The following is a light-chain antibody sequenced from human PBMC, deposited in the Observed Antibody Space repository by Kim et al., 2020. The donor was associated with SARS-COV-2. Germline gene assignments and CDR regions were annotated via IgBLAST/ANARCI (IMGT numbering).Light chain of an antibody. CDR3: SSYTSSSTVV. Sequence: GQCITISCTGTSSDVGGYNYVSWYRQHPGKAPKLMIYDVNNRPAGVSNRFAGSKSGNTASLTISGLQAEDEGDYYCSSYTSSSTVVFGGGTKLTVL. V-gene: IGLV2-14*03. J-gene: IGLJ2*01. CDR2: DVN. CDR1: SSDVGGYNY.